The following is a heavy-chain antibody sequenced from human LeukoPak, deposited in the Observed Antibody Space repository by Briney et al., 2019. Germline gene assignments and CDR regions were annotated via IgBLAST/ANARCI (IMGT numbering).Heavy chain of an antibody. CDR2: ISHIGTI. D-gene: IGHD5/OR15-5a*01. V-gene: IGHV4-59*08. CDR1: GESIDPYS. Sequence: SETLSLTCTMSGESIDPYSSSWIRQPPGKGLEWIGYISHIGTIKYNTSLMSRVSMGLDKPNNEFSLSLRSVTATDTALYFCARHQGSTVFNYWGRGVPVIVSS. CDR3: ARHQGSTVFNY. J-gene: IGHJ1*01.